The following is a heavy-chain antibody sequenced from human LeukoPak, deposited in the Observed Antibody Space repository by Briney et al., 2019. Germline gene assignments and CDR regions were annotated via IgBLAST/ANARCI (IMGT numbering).Heavy chain of an antibody. CDR2: ISAYNGNT. V-gene: IGHV1-18*01. CDR1: GYTFTSYG. D-gene: IGHD3-22*01. Sequence: ASVKVSCKASGYTFTSYGISWVRQAPGQGLEWMGWISAYNGNTNYAQKLQGRVTMTTDTSTSTAYMELRSLRSDDTAVYYCARDHYYDSSGTGVDYWGQGTLVTVSS. J-gene: IGHJ4*02. CDR3: ARDHYYDSSGTGVDY.